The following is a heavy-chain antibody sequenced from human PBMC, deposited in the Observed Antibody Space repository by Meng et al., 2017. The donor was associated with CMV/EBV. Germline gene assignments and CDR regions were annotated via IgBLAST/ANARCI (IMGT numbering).Heavy chain of an antibody. D-gene: IGHD6-19*01. CDR3: ARQGIAVSPDGPFDY. CDR2: ISSSGSTI. Sequence: GESLKTSCAASGFTFSYYYMSWIRLAPGKGLEWVSYISSSGSTIYYADSVKGRFTISRDNAKNSLYLQMNSLRAEDTAVYYCARQGIAVSPDGPFDYWGQGTLVTVSS. CDR1: GFTFSYYY. J-gene: IGHJ4*02. V-gene: IGHV3-11*01.